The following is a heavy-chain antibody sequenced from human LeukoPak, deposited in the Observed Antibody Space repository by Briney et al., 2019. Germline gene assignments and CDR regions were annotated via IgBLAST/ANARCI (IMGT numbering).Heavy chain of an antibody. CDR1: GGSISSYY. Sequence: SETLSLTCTVSGGSISSYYWSWIRQPPGKGLEWIGYIYTSGSTNYNPSLKSRVTMSVDTSKNQFSLKLSSVTAADTVVYYCARLIDSNYPAGGYYYYGMDVWGQGTTVTVSS. D-gene: IGHD4-11*01. CDR3: ARLIDSNYPAGGYYYYGMDV. J-gene: IGHJ6*02. V-gene: IGHV4-4*08. CDR2: IYTSGST.